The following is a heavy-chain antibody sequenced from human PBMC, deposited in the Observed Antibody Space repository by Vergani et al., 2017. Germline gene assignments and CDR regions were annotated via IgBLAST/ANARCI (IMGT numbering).Heavy chain of an antibody. J-gene: IGHJ3*02. CDR2: ISWNSGSI. Sequence: EVQLVESGGGLVQPGRSLRLSCAASGFTFDDYAMHWVRQAPGKGLEWVSGISWNSGSIGYADSVKGRFTISRDNAKNSLYLQMNSLRAEDTALYYCTRERYFDWYDAFDIWGQGTMVTVSS. V-gene: IGHV3-9*01. CDR1: GFTFDDYA. CDR3: TRERYFDWYDAFDI. D-gene: IGHD3-9*01.